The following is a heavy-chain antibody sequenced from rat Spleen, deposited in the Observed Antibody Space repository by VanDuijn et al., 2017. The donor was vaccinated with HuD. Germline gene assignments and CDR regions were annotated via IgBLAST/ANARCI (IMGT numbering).Heavy chain of an antibody. D-gene: IGHD1-6*01. Sequence: VQLKESGPGLVQPSQTLSLTCTVSGFSLTDYSVYWVRQPPGKGLEWMGAIWSGGSTDYNSALKSRLSISRDTSKSQVFLKMDNLQTEDTAIYYCTRGRMYTTDYYYVMDAWGQGASVTVSS. J-gene: IGHJ4*01. V-gene: IGHV2-19*01. CDR2: IWSGGST. CDR3: TRGRMYTTDYYYVMDA. CDR1: GFSLTDYS.